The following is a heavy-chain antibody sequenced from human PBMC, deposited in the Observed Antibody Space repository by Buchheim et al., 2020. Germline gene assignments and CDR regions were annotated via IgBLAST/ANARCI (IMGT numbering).Heavy chain of an antibody. V-gene: IGHV3-23*01. CDR1: GFTFSSSA. CDR2: IGSSGTT. D-gene: IGHD4-17*01. Sequence: EVQLLESGGGLVQPGGSLRLSCAASGFTFSSSAMSWVRQAPGKGLEWVSTIGSSGTTYYADSVKGRFTISRANSKNTLFLQINTLRVEDTAVYYCAILHGDYICWGQGTL. J-gene: IGHJ4*02. CDR3: AILHGDYIC.